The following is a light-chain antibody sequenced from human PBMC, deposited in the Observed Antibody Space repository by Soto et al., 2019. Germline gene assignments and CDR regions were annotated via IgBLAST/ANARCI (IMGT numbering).Light chain of an antibody. CDR3: QQYKNYLT. CDR2: GAS. J-gene: IGKJ3*01. Sequence: DIQMTQSPSTLSASVGDRVTITCRASQSISTWLAWYQQKPGKAPKVLIYGASSLESGVPSRFSGSGSGTEFTLTISSLQPDDFATYYCQQYKNYLTFGPGTKVDL. CDR1: QSISTW. V-gene: IGKV1-5*01.